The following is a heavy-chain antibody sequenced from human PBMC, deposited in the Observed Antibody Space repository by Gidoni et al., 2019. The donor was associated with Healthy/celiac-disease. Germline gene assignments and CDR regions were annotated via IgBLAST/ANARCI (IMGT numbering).Heavy chain of an antibody. CDR2: ISSSGSTI. CDR1: GFTFSSYE. D-gene: IGHD6-13*01. V-gene: IGHV3-48*03. CDR3: ARDGREQQLVPSYYYYGMDV. Sequence: EVQLVESGGGLVQPGGSLRLSCAASGFTFSSYEMNWVRQAPGKGLEWVSYISSSGSTIYYADSVKGRFTISRDNAKNLLYLQMNSLRAEDTAVYYCARDGREQQLVPSYYYYGMDVWGQGTTVTVSS. J-gene: IGHJ6*02.